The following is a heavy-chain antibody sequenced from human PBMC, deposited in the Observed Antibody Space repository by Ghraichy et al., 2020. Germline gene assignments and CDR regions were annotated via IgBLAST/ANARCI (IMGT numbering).Heavy chain of an antibody. CDR3: ARDQCSSSSCLEGYYYGMDV. Sequence: GGSLRLSCAASGFTFSDYFMNWVRQAPGKGLEWISSISSSSTYIYYADAVRGRFTISRDDAQNSLYLEMNSLRAEDTAVYYCARDQCSSSSCLEGYYYGMDVWGPGTTVSVSS. CDR2: ISSSSTYI. D-gene: IGHD2-2*01. CDR1: GFTFSDYF. V-gene: IGHV3-21*01. J-gene: IGHJ6*01.